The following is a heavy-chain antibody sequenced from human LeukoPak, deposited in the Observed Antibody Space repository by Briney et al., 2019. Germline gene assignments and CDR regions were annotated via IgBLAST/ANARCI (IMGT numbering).Heavy chain of an antibody. CDR1: GFTFSSYW. CDR2: IKQDGSEK. CDR3: AKERYTAMGTFDY. V-gene: IGHV3-7*01. D-gene: IGHD5-18*01. Sequence: GGSLRLSCAASGFTFSSYWMSWVRQAPEKGLEWVANIKQDGSEKYYVDSVKGRFTISRDNAKNSLYLQMNSLRAEDTAVYYCAKERYTAMGTFDYWGQGTLVTVSS. J-gene: IGHJ4*02.